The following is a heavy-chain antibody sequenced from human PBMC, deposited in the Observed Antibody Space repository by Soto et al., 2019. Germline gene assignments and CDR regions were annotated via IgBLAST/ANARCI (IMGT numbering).Heavy chain of an antibody. CDR3: ARAMGATPLYYYYGMDV. V-gene: IGHV3-74*01. J-gene: IGHJ6*02. D-gene: IGHD1-26*01. CDR1: GFAFSSYW. Sequence: EEQLVESGGGLVQPGGSLRLSCAASGFAFSSYWMHWVRQTPGKGPVWVSRIYNDGSRTAYADSVKGRFTISRDNAKNTMYLQMNSLRAEDTAVYYCARAMGATPLYYYYGMDVWGQGTTVTVSS. CDR2: IYNDGSRT.